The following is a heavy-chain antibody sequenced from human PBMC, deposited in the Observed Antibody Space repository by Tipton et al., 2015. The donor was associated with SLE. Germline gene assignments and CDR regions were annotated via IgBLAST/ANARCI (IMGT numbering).Heavy chain of an antibody. D-gene: IGHD6-25*01. CDR2: ISSSSSTT. J-gene: IGHJ4*02. CDR3: AKDPMYSTGYYFDY. V-gene: IGHV3-48*01. Sequence: GSLRLSCAASGFTFSSYSMNWVRQAPGKGLEWVSYISSSSSTTYYADSVKGRFTISRDNSKNTLYLQMNSLRAEDTAVYYCAKDPMYSTGYYFDYWGQGTLVTVSS. CDR1: GFTFSSYS.